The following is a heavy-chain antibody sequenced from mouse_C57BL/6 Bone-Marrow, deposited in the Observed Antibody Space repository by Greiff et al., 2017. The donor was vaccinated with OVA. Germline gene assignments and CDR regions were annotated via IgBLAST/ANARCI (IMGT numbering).Heavy chain of an antibody. J-gene: IGHJ2*01. CDR1: GYTFTSYG. CDR3: ARGGWLLSFDY. V-gene: IGHV1-81*01. CDR2: IYPRSGNT. Sequence: QVQLQQSGAELARPGASVKLSCKASGYTFTSYGISWVKQRTGQGLEWIGEIYPRSGNTYYNEKFKGKATLTADKSSSTAYKELRSLTSEDAAVYFCARGGWLLSFDYWGQGTTLTVSA. D-gene: IGHD2-3*01.